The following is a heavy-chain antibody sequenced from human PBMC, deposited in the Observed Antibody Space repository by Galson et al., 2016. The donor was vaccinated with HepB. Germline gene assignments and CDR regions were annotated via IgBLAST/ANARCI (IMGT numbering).Heavy chain of an antibody. J-gene: IGHJ5*02. CDR1: VGSVTSGNYH. CDR3: ARAGVTRCWLTATIKWFDP. D-gene: IGHD4-17*01. V-gene: IGHV4-61*01. CDR2: IYYSGTT. Sequence: SETLSLTCSVSVGSVTSGNYHWSWIRQPPGKGLEWIGDIYYSGTTRYNPSLKSRVTVSLDTSKNQFSLKVTSVTVADTAGYYCARAGVTRCWLTATIKWFDPWGQGTRVTVSS.